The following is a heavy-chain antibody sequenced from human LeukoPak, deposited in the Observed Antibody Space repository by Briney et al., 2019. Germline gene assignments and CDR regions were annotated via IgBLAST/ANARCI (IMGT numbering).Heavy chain of an antibody. Sequence: GGSLRLSCAASGFTFSNFAVHWVRQAPGKGLEWVAVISYDGRNTNYADSVKGRFTISRDNSKNTLYLQMNSLTPGDTAVYYCARDSYGMDVWGQGTTVTVSS. V-gene: IGHV3-30*04. CDR2: ISYDGRNT. J-gene: IGHJ6*02. CDR1: GFTFSNFA. CDR3: ARDSYGMDV.